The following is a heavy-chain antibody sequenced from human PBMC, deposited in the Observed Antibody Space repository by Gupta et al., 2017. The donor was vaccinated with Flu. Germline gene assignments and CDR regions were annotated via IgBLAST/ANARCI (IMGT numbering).Heavy chain of an antibody. CDR1: GDSISSNDFY. V-gene: IGHV4-31*03. CDR2: IYYTGTT. Sequence: ESWPGLVEPSQTLSRICTVSGDSISSNDFYWSWTRQRPGKGLEWIGYIYYTGTTYYNPSLKSRVTTSVDMSKNQFSLSMRSVTAADTAVYYCARDGGNFRNFDYWGQGTLVTVSS. CDR3: ARDGGNFRNFDY. J-gene: IGHJ4*02. D-gene: IGHD2-21*02.